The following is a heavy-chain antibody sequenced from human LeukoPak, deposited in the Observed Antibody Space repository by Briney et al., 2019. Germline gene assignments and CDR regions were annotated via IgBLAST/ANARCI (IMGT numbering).Heavy chain of an antibody. CDR3: AREWRVRGVNIGSFDY. CDR1: GASISSSTYY. CDR2: VYYSGST. D-gene: IGHD3-10*01. J-gene: IGHJ4*02. V-gene: IGHV4-39*07. Sequence: SETLSLTCAVSGASISSSTYYWGWIRQPPGKGLEWIGSVYYSGSTSNPSLKSRVAISVDTSKNKFSLKLSSVTAADTAVYYCAREWRVRGVNIGSFDYWGQGNLVTVSS.